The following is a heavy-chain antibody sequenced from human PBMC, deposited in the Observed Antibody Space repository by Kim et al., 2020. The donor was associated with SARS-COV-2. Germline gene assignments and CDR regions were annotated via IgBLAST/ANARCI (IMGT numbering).Heavy chain of an antibody. D-gene: IGHD3-10*02. Sequence: AASVKGRFTISRDNYKNALYLQIHSLRAEDTALFFCAKEKYNAYDRGFDSWGPGTLVTVSS. J-gene: IGHJ4*02. V-gene: IGHV3-23*01. CDR3: AKEKYNAYDRGFDS.